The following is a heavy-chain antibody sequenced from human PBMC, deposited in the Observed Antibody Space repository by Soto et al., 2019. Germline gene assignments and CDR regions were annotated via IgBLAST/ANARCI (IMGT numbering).Heavy chain of an antibody. CDR3: ARGLGGRMDD. V-gene: IGHV1-69*08. CDR1: GTIFSRYT. CDR2: IIPILGET. Sequence: QVQLVQSGAEVKKPGSSVRVSCKASGTIFSRYTSSWVRQAPGQGLEWMGRIIPILGETNSAQKFQGRVTLTADKSTNTAYMELNSLRLEDTALYYCARGLGGRMDDWGQGTTVTVSS. J-gene: IGHJ6*02. D-gene: IGHD3-16*01.